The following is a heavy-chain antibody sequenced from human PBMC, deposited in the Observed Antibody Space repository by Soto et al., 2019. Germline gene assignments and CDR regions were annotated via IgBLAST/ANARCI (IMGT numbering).Heavy chain of an antibody. CDR3: ARDPWGGAVDAFDI. Sequence: ASVKVSCKASGYNFTTYAIHWVRQAPGQRLEWMGWINTGKGNTKYSQKFQGRVTITRDTSASTAYMDLSSLRSGDTAVYYCARDPWGGAVDAFDIWGQGTMVTVPS. CDR1: GYNFTTYA. J-gene: IGHJ3*02. CDR2: INTGKGNT. V-gene: IGHV1-3*04. D-gene: IGHD3-10*01.